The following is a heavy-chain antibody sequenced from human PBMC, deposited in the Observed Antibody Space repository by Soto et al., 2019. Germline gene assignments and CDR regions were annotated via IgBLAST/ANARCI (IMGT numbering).Heavy chain of an antibody. V-gene: IGHV3-23*01. Sequence: EVQLLASGGGLVQPGGSLRLSCAASGFTFSSYAMSWVRQAPGKGLEWVSDISGSGGSTYYADSVKGRFTISRDNSKNPLYLQMNSLRAEDTAVYYCAKGPGDYGTFDYWGQGTLVTVSS. D-gene: IGHD3-10*01. J-gene: IGHJ4*02. CDR2: ISGSGGST. CDR1: GFTFSSYA. CDR3: AKGPGDYGTFDY.